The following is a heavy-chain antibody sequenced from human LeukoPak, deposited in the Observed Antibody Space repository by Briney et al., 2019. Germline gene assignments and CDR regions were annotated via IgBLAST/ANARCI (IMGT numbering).Heavy chain of an antibody. J-gene: IGHJ4*02. CDR3: ARAGSGWYYFDY. Sequence: ASVKVSCKTSGYTFTGYYMHWVRQAPGQGLEWLGWINPNSGGTNYAQKFQDWVTMTRDTSISTAYMELNRLRSDDTAMYYCARAGSGWYYFDYWGQGTLVTVSS. V-gene: IGHV1-2*04. CDR2: INPNSGGT. CDR1: GYTFTGYY. D-gene: IGHD6-19*01.